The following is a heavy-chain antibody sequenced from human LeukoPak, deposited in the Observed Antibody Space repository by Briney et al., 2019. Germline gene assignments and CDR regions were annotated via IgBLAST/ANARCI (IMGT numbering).Heavy chain of an antibody. CDR1: GFSISSHW. CDR2: LKEDVSAR. J-gene: IGHJ4*02. CDR3: ARGPPYGSRSDFLDY. D-gene: IGHD3-10*01. V-gene: IGHV3-7*01. Sequence: PGGSLRPSCVASGFSISSHWMSWVRQAPGKGLEWVASLKEDVSARNLVDSVKGRFTISTDNAKNSLNLQMNSLRVEDTAVYYCARGPPYGSRSDFLDYWGLGTLVTVSS.